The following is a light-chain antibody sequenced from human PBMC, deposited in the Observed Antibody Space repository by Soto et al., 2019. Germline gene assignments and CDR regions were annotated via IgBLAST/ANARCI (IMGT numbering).Light chain of an antibody. CDR3: MQALQTPRT. CDR2: WGS. V-gene: IGKV2-28*01. Sequence: DIVMTQSPLSLPVTPGEPASISCRSSQSLLHSNGYNYLDWFLQKPGQSPQLLIYWGSNRASVVPVRFSGSGSGTDFTLKISRVEAEDVGVYYCMQALQTPRTFGQGTKVEIK. J-gene: IGKJ1*01. CDR1: QSLLHSNGYNY.